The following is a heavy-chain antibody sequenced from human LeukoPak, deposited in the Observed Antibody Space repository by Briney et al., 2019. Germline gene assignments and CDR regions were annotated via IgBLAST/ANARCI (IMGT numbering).Heavy chain of an antibody. Sequence: ASVKVSCKVSGYALTELSMHWVRQAPGKGLEWMGGFDPEDGETIYAQKLQGRVTMTTDTSTSTAYMELRSLRSDDTAVYYCARDLYYDSSDGAGYWGQGTLVTVSS. D-gene: IGHD3-22*01. J-gene: IGHJ4*02. CDR2: FDPEDGET. CDR3: ARDLYYDSSDGAGY. CDR1: GYALTELS. V-gene: IGHV1-24*01.